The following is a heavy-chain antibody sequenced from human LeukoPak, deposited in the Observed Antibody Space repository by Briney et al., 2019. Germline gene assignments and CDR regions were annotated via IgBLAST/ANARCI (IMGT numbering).Heavy chain of an antibody. CDR2: ISSSGGST. CDR3: ARSLSSRFSGPRRPYYFDS. CDR1: GFTFSRYS. Sequence: GGSLRLSCAASGFTFSRYSMNWVRQAPGKGLQWVSGISSSGGSTYYVDSVKGRFTISTDNSKNTLYLQMNSLRAEDTAVYYCARSLSSRFSGPRRPYYFDSWGQGTLVTVSS. J-gene: IGHJ4*02. V-gene: IGHV3-23*01. D-gene: IGHD3-16*02.